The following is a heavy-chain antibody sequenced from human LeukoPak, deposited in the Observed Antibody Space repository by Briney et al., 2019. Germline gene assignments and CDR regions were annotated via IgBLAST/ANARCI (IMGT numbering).Heavy chain of an antibody. V-gene: IGHV1-69*05. J-gene: IGHJ5*02. CDR1: GSTFSSYA. CDR3: AREGEHLWSNNWFDP. CDR2: IIPIFGTA. D-gene: IGHD5-18*01. Sequence: ASVKVSCKASGSTFSSYAISWVRQAPGQALEWMGGIIPIFGTANYAQKFQGRVTITTDESTSTAYMELSSLRSEDTAVYYCAREGEHLWSNNWFDPWGQGTLVTVSS.